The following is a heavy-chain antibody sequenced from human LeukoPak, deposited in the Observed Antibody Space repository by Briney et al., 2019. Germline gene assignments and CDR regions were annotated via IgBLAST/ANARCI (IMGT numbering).Heavy chain of an antibody. Sequence: PSETLSLTCSVSGGSIGTNYWSWIRQVPGKGLEWIGYSSYSGSSNYNPSLKSRVTISLDTSKSQFSLKLTSVTTADTAVYYCAKARDSNIWYPFDYWGQGTLVTVSS. J-gene: IGHJ4*02. CDR2: SSYSGSS. V-gene: IGHV4-59*01. D-gene: IGHD6-13*01. CDR3: AKARDSNIWYPFDY. CDR1: GGSIGTNY.